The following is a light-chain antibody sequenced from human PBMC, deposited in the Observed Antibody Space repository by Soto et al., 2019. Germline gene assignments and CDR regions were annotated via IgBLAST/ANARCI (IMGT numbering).Light chain of an antibody. CDR1: SSDVGSYNL. J-gene: IGLJ2*01. CDR3: CSYAGSDVV. CDR2: EVS. Sequence: QSALTQPASVSGSPGQSITISCTGTSSDVGSYNLVSWYQQHPGKAPKLMIYEVSKRPSGVSNRFSGSKSGNTASLTISGLQAEDEADYSCCSYAGSDVVFGGGTQLT. V-gene: IGLV2-23*02.